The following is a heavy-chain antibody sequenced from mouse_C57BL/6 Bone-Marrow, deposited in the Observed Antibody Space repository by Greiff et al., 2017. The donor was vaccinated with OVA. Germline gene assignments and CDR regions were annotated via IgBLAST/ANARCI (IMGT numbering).Heavy chain of an antibody. V-gene: IGHV1-64*01. CDR2: IHPNSGST. CDR3: ARLAGTDWYFDG. J-gene: IGHJ1*03. D-gene: IGHD4-1*01. CDR1: GYTFTSYW. Sequence: QVQLQQPGAELVKPGASVKLSCKASGYTFTSYWMHWVKQRPGQGLEWIGMIHPNSGSTNYNEKFKSKATLTVDKSSSTAYMQLSSLTSEDSAVYYCARLAGTDWYFDGWGTGTTVTVSS.